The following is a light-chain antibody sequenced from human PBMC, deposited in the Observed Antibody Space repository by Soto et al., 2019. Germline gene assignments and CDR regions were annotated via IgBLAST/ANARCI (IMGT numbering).Light chain of an antibody. J-gene: IGLJ1*01. CDR2: EVS. CDR1: SSDVGGYNY. CDR3: SSYASSSTY. Sequence: QSVLTQPASVSGSPGQSITISCTGTSSDVGGYNYVSWYQQHPGKAPKLMIYEVSNRPSGVSNRFSGSKSGNTASLTISGLQAEYEADYYCSSYASSSTYFGTGTKVTVL. V-gene: IGLV2-14*03.